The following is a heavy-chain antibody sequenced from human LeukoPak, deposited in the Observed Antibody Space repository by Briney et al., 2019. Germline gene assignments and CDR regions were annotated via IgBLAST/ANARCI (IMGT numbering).Heavy chain of an antibody. V-gene: IGHV3-21*01. CDR2: ITRVSTYI. Sequence: GGSLRLSCAASGFTFSDFAMNWVRQAPGKGLEWVPSITRVSTYIYYAESLEGRFTISRDNAKNLLYLQLSSLRGEDTGIYYCTRDRNDYGDPDGFDIWGHGTVVTVSS. CDR1: GFTFSDFA. D-gene: IGHD4-17*01. CDR3: TRDRNDYGDPDGFDI. J-gene: IGHJ3*02.